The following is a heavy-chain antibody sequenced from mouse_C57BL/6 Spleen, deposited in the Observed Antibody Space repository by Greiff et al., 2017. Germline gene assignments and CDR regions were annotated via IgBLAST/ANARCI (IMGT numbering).Heavy chain of an antibody. CDR3: ARSGYYDYDGYFDV. V-gene: IGHV1-53*01. J-gene: IGHJ1*03. CDR2: INPSNGGT. CDR1: GYTFTSYW. D-gene: IGHD2-4*01. Sequence: QVQLQQPGTELVKPGASVKLSCKASGYTFTSYWMHWVKQRPGQGLEWIGNINPSNGGTNYNEKFKSKATLTVDKSSSTAYMQLSSLTSEDSAVYYGARSGYYDYDGYFDVWGTGTTVTVSS.